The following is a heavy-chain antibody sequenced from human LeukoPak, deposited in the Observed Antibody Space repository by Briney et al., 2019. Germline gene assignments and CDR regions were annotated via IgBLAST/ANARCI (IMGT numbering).Heavy chain of an antibody. J-gene: IGHJ6*02. CDR2: IYHSGST. V-gene: IGHV4-30-2*01. CDR1: GGSISSGGYS. Sequence: SETLSLTCAVSGGSISSGGYSWSWIRQPPGKGLEWIGYIYHSGSTYYNPSLKSRVTISVDRSKNQFSLKLSSVTAADTAVYYCARARHSSGYYYYGMDVWGQGTTVTVSS. CDR3: ARARHSSGYYYYGMDV. D-gene: IGHD6-19*01.